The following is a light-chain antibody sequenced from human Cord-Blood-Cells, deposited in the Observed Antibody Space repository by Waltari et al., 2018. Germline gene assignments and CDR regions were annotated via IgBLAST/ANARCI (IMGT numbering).Light chain of an antibody. Sequence: QSALTQPRSVSGSPGQSVTISCTGTSSDIGGYNYVYWYQQHPGKAPKLMTYDVSKRPSGAPDLFSGSKSGNTASRTISGLQAEDESDYYCCSYAGSYTFVFGTGTKVTVL. CDR1: SSDIGGYNY. CDR2: DVS. V-gene: IGLV2-11*01. CDR3: CSYAGSYTFV. J-gene: IGLJ1*01.